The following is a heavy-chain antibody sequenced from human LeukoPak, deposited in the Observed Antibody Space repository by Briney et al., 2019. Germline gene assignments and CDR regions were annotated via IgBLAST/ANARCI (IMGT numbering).Heavy chain of an antibody. CDR3: ARDFFPIVDSSWYEIGY. D-gene: IGHD6-13*01. CDR2: ISYDGYDK. Sequence: GRSLRLSCAASGFTFNDYAMYWVRQTPGKGLEWVTLISYDGYDKSYADSVRGRFTISRDNSKNTLYLQMDSPRSEDTAVYYCARDFFPIVDSSWYEIGYWGQGTLVTVSS. CDR1: GFTFNDYA. J-gene: IGHJ4*02. V-gene: IGHV3-30-3*01.